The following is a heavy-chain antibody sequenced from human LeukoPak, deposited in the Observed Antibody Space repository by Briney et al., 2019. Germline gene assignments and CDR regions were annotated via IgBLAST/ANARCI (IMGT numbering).Heavy chain of an antibody. Sequence: GGSLRLSCAASGFTVSSNYMSWVRQAPGKGLEWVSVIYSGGSTYYADSVKGRFTISRDNSKNTLYLQMNSLRAEDTAVYYCARNPVWFGELYPFDYWGQGTLVTVSS. CDR1: GFTVSSNY. CDR2: IYSGGST. CDR3: ARNPVWFGELYPFDY. V-gene: IGHV3-53*01. J-gene: IGHJ4*02. D-gene: IGHD3-10*01.